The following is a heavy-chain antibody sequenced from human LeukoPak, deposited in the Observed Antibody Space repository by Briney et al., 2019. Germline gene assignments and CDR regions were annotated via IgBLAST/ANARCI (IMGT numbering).Heavy chain of an antibody. CDR1: GFSFDDFA. J-gene: IGHJ5*02. CDR2: LTWNSGTF. CDR3: ARATASDSSGVHLNWFDT. D-gene: IGHD3-22*01. Sequence: PGGSLRLSCVGSGFSFDDFAMHWVRHVPGKGLEWVSGLTWNSGTFGYADSVKGRFTISRDNAKNSLFLEMSGLRGEDTAFYYCARATASDSSGVHLNWFDTWGQGTRVTVSS. V-gene: IGHV3-9*01.